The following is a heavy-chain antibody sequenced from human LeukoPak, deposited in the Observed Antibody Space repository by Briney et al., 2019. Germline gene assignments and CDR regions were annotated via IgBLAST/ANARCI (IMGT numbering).Heavy chain of an antibody. CDR3: VKAMSPYYYDSSGYYFDY. J-gene: IGHJ4*02. D-gene: IGHD3-22*01. CDR2: ISSNGGST. CDR1: GFTFSDYS. Sequence: GGSLRLSCAASGFTFSDYSMNWVRQAPGKGLEYVSAISSNGGSTYYADSVKGRFTISRDNSKNTLYLQMSSQRAEDTAVYYCVKAMSPYYYDSSGYYFDYWGQGTLVTVSS. V-gene: IGHV3-64D*06.